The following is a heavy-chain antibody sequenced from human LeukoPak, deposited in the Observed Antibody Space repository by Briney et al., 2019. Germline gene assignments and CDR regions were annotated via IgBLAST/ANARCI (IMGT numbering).Heavy chain of an antibody. CDR2: IYYSGST. J-gene: IGHJ6*03. V-gene: IGHV4-59*01. Sequence: PSETLSLTCTVSGGSISSFYWSWIRQPPGKGLEWIGYIYYSGSTNYNPSLKSRVTISVDTSKNQFSLKLSSVTAADTAVYYCARRDEGYSYGKLNYYYYYYMDVWGKGTTVTVSS. CDR1: GGSISSFY. D-gene: IGHD5-18*01. CDR3: ARRDEGYSYGKLNYYYYYYMDV.